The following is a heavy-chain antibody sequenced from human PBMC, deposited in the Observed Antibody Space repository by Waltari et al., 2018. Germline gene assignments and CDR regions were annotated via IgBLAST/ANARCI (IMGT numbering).Heavy chain of an antibody. CDR3: ARNDGIVGATTWDFDY. V-gene: IGHV4-39*01. Sequence: GKGLVWIGSIYYSGSTYYNPSLKSRVTISVDTSKNQFSLKLSSVTAADTAVYYCARNDGIVGATTWDFDYLGQGTLVTVSS. CDR2: IYYSGST. D-gene: IGHD1-26*01. J-gene: IGHJ4*02.